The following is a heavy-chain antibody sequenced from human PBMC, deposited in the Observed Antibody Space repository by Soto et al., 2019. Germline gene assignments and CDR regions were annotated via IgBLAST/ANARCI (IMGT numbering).Heavy chain of an antibody. CDR2: IYYSGST. CDR3: ARAAMAHNWFDP. J-gene: IGHJ5*02. D-gene: IGHD5-18*01. V-gene: IGHV4-31*03. CDR1: GGSISSGGYY. Sequence: SETLSLTCTVSGGSISSGGYYWSWIRQHPGKGLEWIGYIYYSGSTYYNPSLKSRVTISVDTSKNQFSLKLSSVTAADTAVYYCARAAMAHNWFDPWGHGTPVTVS.